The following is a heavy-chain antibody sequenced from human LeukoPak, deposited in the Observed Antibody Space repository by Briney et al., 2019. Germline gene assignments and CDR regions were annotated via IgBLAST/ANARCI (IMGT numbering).Heavy chain of an antibody. CDR3: ARKGPYYNSLTGYYKNGLDV. Sequence: SETLSLTCAVSGGFISSNNWWNWVRQPPGKGLEWVGEIYHSGSTNYNPSLESRVTISVDKSKNQFSLKLSSVTAADTAVYYCARKGPYYNSLTGYYKNGLDVWGKGTTVFASS. D-gene: IGHD3-9*01. V-gene: IGHV4-4*02. J-gene: IGHJ6*04. CDR2: IYHSGST. CDR1: GGFISSNNW.